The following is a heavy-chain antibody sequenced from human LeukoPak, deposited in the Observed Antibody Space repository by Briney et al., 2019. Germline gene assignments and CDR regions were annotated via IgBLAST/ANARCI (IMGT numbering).Heavy chain of an antibody. J-gene: IGHJ2*01. V-gene: IGHV4-59*01. CDR3: ARENLQSGLAFDL. D-gene: IGHD4-11*01. CDR1: GGSISSYY. Sequence: SETLSLTCTVSGGSISSYYWSWIRQPPGKGLEWIGYIYYSGSTNYNPSLKSRVTISVDTSKNQFSLKLSSVTAADTAVYYCARENLQSGLAFDLWGRGTLVTVSS. CDR2: IYYSGST.